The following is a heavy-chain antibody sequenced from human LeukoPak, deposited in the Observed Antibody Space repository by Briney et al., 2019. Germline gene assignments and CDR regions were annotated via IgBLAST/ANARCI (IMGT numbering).Heavy chain of an antibody. D-gene: IGHD3-9*01. V-gene: IGHV3-53*01. Sequence: PGGSLRLSCAASGFTVSSSYMTWVRQAPGKGLEWVSVIYSGGSTYYADSVKGRFTISRDNSKNTLYLQMNSLRAEDTAVYYCAKDPTYYDILTGYSNWFDPWGQGTLVTVSS. CDR1: GFTVSSSY. J-gene: IGHJ5*02. CDR3: AKDPTYYDILTGYSNWFDP. CDR2: IYSGGST.